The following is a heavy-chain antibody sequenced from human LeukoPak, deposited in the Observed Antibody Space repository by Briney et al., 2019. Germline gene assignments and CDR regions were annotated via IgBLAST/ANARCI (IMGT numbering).Heavy chain of an antibody. CDR3: ASGHSGSYLEGGAFDI. D-gene: IGHD1-26*01. J-gene: IGHJ3*02. V-gene: IGHV1-69*04. CDR1: GGTFSSYA. CDR2: IIPILGIA. Sequence: SVKVSCKASGGTFSSYAISWVRQAPGQGLEWMGRIIPILGIANYAQKFQGRVTITADKSTSTAYMELSSLRSEDTAVYHCASGHSGSYLEGGAFDIWGQGTMVTVSS.